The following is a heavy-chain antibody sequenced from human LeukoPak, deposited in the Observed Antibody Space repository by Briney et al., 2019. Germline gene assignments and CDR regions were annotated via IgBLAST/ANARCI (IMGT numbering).Heavy chain of an antibody. J-gene: IGHJ4*02. D-gene: IGHD1-1*01. Sequence: PGGSLRLSCAASGFTFSSYAMSWVRQAPGKGLEWVSVISNSGDSTYYADSVKGRFTISGDNSKNTLALQMNSLRAEDTAVYYCATNWNLDYWGQGALVTVSS. CDR1: GFTFSSYA. V-gene: IGHV3-23*01. CDR2: ISNSGDST. CDR3: ATNWNLDY.